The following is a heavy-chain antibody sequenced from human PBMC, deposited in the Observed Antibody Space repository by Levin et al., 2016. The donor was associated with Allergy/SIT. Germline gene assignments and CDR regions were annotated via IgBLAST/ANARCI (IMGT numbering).Heavy chain of an antibody. J-gene: IGHJ4*02. CDR3: ASIRRAEIAVAGFSFDY. V-gene: IGHV4-4*02. Sequence: WIRQPPGKGLEWIGEIYHSGSTNYNPSLKSRVTISVDKSKNQFSLKLSSVTAADTAVYYCASIRRAEIAVAGFSFDYWGQGTLVTVSS. D-gene: IGHD6-19*01. CDR2: IYHSGST.